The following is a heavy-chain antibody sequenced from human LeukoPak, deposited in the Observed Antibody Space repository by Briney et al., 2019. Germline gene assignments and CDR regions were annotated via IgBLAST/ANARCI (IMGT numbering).Heavy chain of an antibody. Sequence: GGSLRLSCAASGFTFDDYGKSWVRQAPGKGLEWISGINWNGGSTGYADSVKGRFTISRDNAKNSLYLQMNSLRAEDTALYYCARDLWEDYYDSSGYYYVHSYWGQGTLVTASS. J-gene: IGHJ4*02. CDR2: INWNGGST. D-gene: IGHD3-22*01. V-gene: IGHV3-20*04. CDR1: GFTFDDYG. CDR3: ARDLWEDYYDSSGYYYVHSY.